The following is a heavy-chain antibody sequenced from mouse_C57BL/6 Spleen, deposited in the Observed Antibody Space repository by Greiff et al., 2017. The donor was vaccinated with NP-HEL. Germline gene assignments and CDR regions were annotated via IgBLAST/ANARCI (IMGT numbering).Heavy chain of an antibody. Sequence: EVKVEESGGGLVQPGGSMKLSCVASGFTFSNYWMNWVRKSPEKGLEWVAQIRLKSDNYATHYAESVKGRFTISRDDSKSSVYLQMNNLRAEDTGIYYCTAGYYGSKRTWFAYWGQGTLVTVSA. CDR1: GFTFSNYW. J-gene: IGHJ3*01. V-gene: IGHV6-3*01. CDR2: IRLKSDNYAT. CDR3: TAGYYGSKRTWFAY. D-gene: IGHD1-1*01.